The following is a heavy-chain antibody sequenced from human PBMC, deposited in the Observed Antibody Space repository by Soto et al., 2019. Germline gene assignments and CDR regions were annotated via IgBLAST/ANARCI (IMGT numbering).Heavy chain of an antibody. V-gene: IGHV3-21*04. CDR2: ISSSSSYI. CDR1: GFTFSSYA. J-gene: IGHJ4*02. D-gene: IGHD6-19*01. CDR3: ASSGGQWLYFFDY. Sequence: PGGSLRLSCAASGFTFSSYAMSWVRQAPGKGLEWVSSISSSSSYIYYADSVKGRFTISRDNAKNSLYLQMNSLRAEDTAVYYCASSGGQWLYFFDYWGQGTLVTVSS.